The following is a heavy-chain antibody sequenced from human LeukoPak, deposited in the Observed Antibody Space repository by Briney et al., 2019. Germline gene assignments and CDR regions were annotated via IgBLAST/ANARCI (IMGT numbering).Heavy chain of an antibody. Sequence: ASVTVSCKVSGYTLTELSMHWVRQAPGKGLEWMGGFDPEDGETIYAQKFQGRVTMTEDTSTDTAYMELSSLRSEDTAVYYCATSGYSSSWYPCPYDYWGQGTLVTVSS. CDR2: FDPEDGET. CDR1: GYTLTELS. CDR3: ATSGYSSSWYPCPYDY. D-gene: IGHD6-13*01. V-gene: IGHV1-24*01. J-gene: IGHJ4*02.